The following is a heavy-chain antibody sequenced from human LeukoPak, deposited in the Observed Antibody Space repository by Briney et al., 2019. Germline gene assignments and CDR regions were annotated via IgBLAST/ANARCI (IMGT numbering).Heavy chain of an antibody. Sequence: GASVKVSCKASGYTFTDYYMHWVRQAPGQGLEWMGWISAYNGNTNYAQKLQGRVTMTTDTSTSTAYMELRSLRSDDTAVYYCARVSLSAGDAFDIWGQGTMVTVSS. CDR2: ISAYNGNT. J-gene: IGHJ3*02. V-gene: IGHV1-18*04. CDR1: GYTFTDYY. CDR3: ARVSLSAGDAFDI. D-gene: IGHD6-13*01.